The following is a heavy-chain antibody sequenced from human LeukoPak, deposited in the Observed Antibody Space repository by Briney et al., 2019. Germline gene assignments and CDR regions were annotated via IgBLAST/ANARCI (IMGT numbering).Heavy chain of an antibody. J-gene: IGHJ6*02. V-gene: IGHV3-7*01. Sequence: PGGSLRLSCAASGFTFSSYWMSWVRQAPGKGLEWVANIKQDGSEKYYVDSVKGRFTISRDNDKNSLYLQMNSLRAEDTDVYYCARVEYYDFWSGYLGAGYYYGMDVWGQGTTVTVSS. CDR1: GFTFSSYW. CDR3: ARVEYYDFWSGYLGAGYYYGMDV. D-gene: IGHD3-3*01. CDR2: IKQDGSEK.